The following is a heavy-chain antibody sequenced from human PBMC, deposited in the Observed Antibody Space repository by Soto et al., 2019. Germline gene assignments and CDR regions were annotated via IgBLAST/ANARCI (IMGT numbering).Heavy chain of an antibody. V-gene: IGHV4-34*01. J-gene: IGHJ6*02. Sequence: KTSETLSLTCAVYGGSFSGYYWSWIRQPPGKGLEWIGEINHSGSTNYNPSLKSRVTISVDTSKNQFSLKLRSVIVADTAVYHCARFVRSCSGTTCYTRADVWGQGTTVTVSS. D-gene: IGHD2-2*02. CDR1: GGSFSGYY. CDR3: ARFVRSCSGTTCYTRADV. CDR2: INHSGST.